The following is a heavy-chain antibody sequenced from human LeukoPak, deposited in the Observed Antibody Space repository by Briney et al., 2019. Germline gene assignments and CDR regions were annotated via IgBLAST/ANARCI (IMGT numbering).Heavy chain of an antibody. CDR2: VYVSGST. D-gene: IGHD4-23*01. V-gene: IGHV4-4*02. J-gene: IGHJ4*02. CDR3: ARSRQTTVVTEPFDY. CDR1: GGAVDRYNW. Sequence: SETLSLTCTVSGGAVDRYNWWSWVRQSPGKGPEWIAEVYVSGSTNYNPSLKSRVTISLDKSRDQFSLKLSSVTAADTAVFYCARSRQTTVVTEPFDYWGQGTLVTVSS.